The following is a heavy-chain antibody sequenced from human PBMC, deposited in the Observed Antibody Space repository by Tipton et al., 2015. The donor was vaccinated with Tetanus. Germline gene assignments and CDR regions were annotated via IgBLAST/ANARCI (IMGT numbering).Heavy chain of an antibody. CDR2: INHSGST. V-gene: IGHV4-34*01. CDR3: ARRQVGRGPFDY. D-gene: IGHD3-10*01. Sequence: TLSLTCTVSGGSISSNYWSWIRQPAGKGLEWIGEINHSGSTNSNPSLKSRVTISEDTSKNQLSLKLSSVTAADTAVYYCARRQVGRGPFDYWGQGSRVTVSS. J-gene: IGHJ4*02. CDR1: GGSISSNY.